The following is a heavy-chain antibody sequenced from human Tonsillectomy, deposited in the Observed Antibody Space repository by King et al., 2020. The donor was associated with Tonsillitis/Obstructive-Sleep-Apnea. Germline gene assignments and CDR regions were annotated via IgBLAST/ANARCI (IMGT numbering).Heavy chain of an antibody. J-gene: IGHJ3*02. CDR3: ASGGTTTFDI. D-gene: IGHD1-26*01. Sequence: VQLVESGAEVKKPGASVKVSCKTSGYTFTNYVMHWVRQAPGQRLEWMGWINAGNGSTKYSPKFQGRVTIARDTSASTAYMELSSLRSEDTAVYFCASGGTTTFDIWGQGTMVTVSS. CDR2: INAGNGST. V-gene: IGHV1-3*01. CDR1: GYTFTNYV.